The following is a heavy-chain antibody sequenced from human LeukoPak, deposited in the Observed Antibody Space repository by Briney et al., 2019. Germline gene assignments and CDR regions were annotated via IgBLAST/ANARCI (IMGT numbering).Heavy chain of an antibody. D-gene: IGHD1-26*01. V-gene: IGHV1-2*02. CDR2: INPNSGVT. Sequence: ASVKVSCKTSGYTFTGYYMHWVRQAPGQGPEWMGWINPNSGVTNYAQKFQGRVTMTRDTSISTAYMELRRLRSDDMAVYYCARAQVIVGARLYYFDYWGQGTLVTVSS. J-gene: IGHJ4*02. CDR1: GYTFTGYY. CDR3: ARAQVIVGARLYYFDY.